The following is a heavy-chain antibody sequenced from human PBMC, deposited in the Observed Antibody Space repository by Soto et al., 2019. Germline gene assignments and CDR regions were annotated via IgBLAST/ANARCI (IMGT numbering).Heavy chain of an antibody. J-gene: IGHJ6*03. CDR1: GGSFSGYY. D-gene: IGHD5-12*01. CDR3: ASDPRGGYDFYRGYYYYYMDV. CDR2: INHSGST. Sequence: SETLSLTCAVYGGSFSGYYWSWIRQPPGKGLEWIGEINHSGSTNYNPSLKSRVTISVDTSKNQFSLKLSSVTAADTAVYYCASDPRGGYDFYRGYYYYYMDVWGKGTTVTVSS. V-gene: IGHV4-34*01.